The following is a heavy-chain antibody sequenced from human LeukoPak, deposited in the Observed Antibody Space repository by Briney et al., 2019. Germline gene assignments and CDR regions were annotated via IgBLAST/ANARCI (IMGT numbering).Heavy chain of an antibody. CDR1: GGSISSGGYY. Sequence: SETLSLTCTVSGGSISSGGYYWSWIRQPPGKGLEWIGYIYHSGSTYYNPSLKSRIIISVDKSKNQFSLRLSSVTAADTAVYYCASHSPQDYWGQGTLVTVSS. V-gene: IGHV4-30-2*01. CDR2: IYHSGST. J-gene: IGHJ4*02. CDR3: ASHSPQDY.